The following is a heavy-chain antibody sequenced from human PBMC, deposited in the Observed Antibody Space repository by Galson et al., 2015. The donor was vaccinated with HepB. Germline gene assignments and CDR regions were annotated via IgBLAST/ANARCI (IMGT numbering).Heavy chain of an antibody. J-gene: IGHJ6*03. D-gene: IGHD5-24*01. Sequence: SLRLSCAASGFTFSSYAMHWVRQAPGKGLEWVAVISYDGSNKYYADSVKGRFTISRDNSKNTLYLQMNSLRAEDTAVYYCARARDGYSYYYYYYMDVWGKGTTVTVSS. CDR2: ISYDGSNK. CDR1: GFTFSSYA. CDR3: ARARDGYSYYYYYYMDV. V-gene: IGHV3-30-3*01.